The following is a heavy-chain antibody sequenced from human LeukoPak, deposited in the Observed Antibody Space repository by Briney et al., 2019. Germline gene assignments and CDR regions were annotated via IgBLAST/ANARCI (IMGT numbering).Heavy chain of an antibody. J-gene: IGHJ6*03. V-gene: IGHV7-4-1*02. CDR2: INTNTGNP. D-gene: IGHD5-18*01. Sequence: ASVKVSCKASGGTFSSYAISWVRQAPGQGMEWMGWINTNTGNPTYAQGFTGRFVFSLDTSVSTAYLQISSLKAEDTAVYYCARELDTAMVGYYYYYYMDVWGKGTTVTVSS. CDR3: ARELDTAMVGYYYYYYMDV. CDR1: GGTFSSYA.